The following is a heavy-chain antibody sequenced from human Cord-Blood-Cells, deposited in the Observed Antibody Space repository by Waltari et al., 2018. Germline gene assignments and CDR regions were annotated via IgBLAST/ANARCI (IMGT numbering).Heavy chain of an antibody. CDR2: INAGNGNT. J-gene: IGHJ4*02. D-gene: IGHD2-15*01. Sequence: QVQLVQSGAEVKKPGASVEVSCKASGYTFTSYAINWVRQAPGQRLEWMGWINAGNGNTKYSQKFQGRVTITRDTSASTAYMELSSLRSEDTAVYYCATGYCSGGSCSYYFDYWGQGTLVTVSS. V-gene: IGHV1-3*01. CDR1: GYTFTSYA. CDR3: ATGYCSGGSCSYYFDY.